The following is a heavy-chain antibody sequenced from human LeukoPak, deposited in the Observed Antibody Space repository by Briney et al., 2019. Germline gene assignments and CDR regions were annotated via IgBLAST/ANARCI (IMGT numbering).Heavy chain of an antibody. J-gene: IGHJ4*02. CDR1: GFTLSGHY. D-gene: IGHD2-15*01. V-gene: IGHV1-2*02. Sequence: ASVKVSCKASGFTLSGHYIHWVRQAPGQGLEWMGYINPHSGGTSSPQKFQGRLTMTTDTSMSAVYMELSSLTSDDTAMCYCVREGSELPSKNFDYWGQGTLVTVSS. CDR2: INPHSGGT. CDR3: VREGSELPSKNFDY.